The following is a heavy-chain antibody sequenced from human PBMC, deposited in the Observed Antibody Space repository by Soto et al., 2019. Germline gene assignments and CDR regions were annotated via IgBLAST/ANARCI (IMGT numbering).Heavy chain of an antibody. Sequence: GGSLRLSCAASGFTFSSYWMSWVRQAPGKGLEWVANIKQDGSEKYYVDSVKGRFTISRDNAKNSLYLQMNSLRAEDTAVYYCARDNPPIAAAGTRFDPWGQGTLVTVSS. CDR2: IKQDGSEK. CDR1: GFTFSSYW. V-gene: IGHV3-7*05. D-gene: IGHD6-13*01. CDR3: ARDNPPIAAAGTRFDP. J-gene: IGHJ5*02.